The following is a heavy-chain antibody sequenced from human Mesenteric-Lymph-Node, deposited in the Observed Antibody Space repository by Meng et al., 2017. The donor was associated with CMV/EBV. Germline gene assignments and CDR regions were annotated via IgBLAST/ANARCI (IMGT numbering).Heavy chain of an antibody. D-gene: IGHD3-22*01. J-gene: IGHJ4*02. CDR3: AKDRYYYDSSGYYYGVDY. Sequence: LSLTCAVSGFTFSRYGMHWVRQAPGKGLEWVTFIRYDATNKFYGDSVKGRFTISRDNSKNTLYLQMNSLRAEDTAVYYCAKDRYYYDSSGYYYGVDYWGQGTLVTVSS. CDR2: IRYDATNK. CDR1: GFTFSRYG. V-gene: IGHV3-30*02.